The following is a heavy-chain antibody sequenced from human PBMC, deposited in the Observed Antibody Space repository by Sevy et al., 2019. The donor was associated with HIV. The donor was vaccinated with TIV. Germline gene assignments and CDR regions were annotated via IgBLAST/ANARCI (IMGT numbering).Heavy chain of an antibody. J-gene: IGHJ6*02. CDR1: GFTFSSYT. CDR2: ISSSSSYI. D-gene: IGHD2-2*01. V-gene: IGHV3-21*04. Sequence: GGSLRLSCAGSGFTFSSYTMNWVRQAPGKGLEWVSSISSSSSYIYYADSVKGRFTISRDNAKNSLYLQMNSLRADDTAVYYCARDCSSTTCLWGLDVWGQGTTVTVSS. CDR3: ARDCSSTTCLWGLDV.